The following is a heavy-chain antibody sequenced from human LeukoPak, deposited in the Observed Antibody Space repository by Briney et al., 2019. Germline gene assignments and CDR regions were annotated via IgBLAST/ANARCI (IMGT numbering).Heavy chain of an antibody. V-gene: IGHV4-59*01. Sequence: SETLSLTCTVSGGSISNYYWSWIRQPPGKGMERIGHIYYSGTTNYNPSLKSRVTISVDTSKNQFSLKLNSVTAADTAVYYCARGVYIAAAQYGYWGQGTLVTVSS. D-gene: IGHD6-13*01. CDR1: GGSISNYY. CDR3: ARGVYIAAAQYGY. J-gene: IGHJ4*02. CDR2: IYYSGTT.